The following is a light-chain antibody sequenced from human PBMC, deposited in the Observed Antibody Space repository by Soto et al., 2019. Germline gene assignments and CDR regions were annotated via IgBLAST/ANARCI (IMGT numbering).Light chain of an antibody. CDR2: AAS. CDR3: QKSFSAPLT. J-gene: IGKJ4*01. V-gene: IGKV1-39*01. CDR1: QSISRY. Sequence: DIQVPRSPFSLCASVVARLTISCPASQSISRYLNWYQQKPGKAPKILIFAASTLQSGVPSRLSGSGSGTDFNLTITSLQPEDFATYYCQKSFSAPLTCGGGTKVDIK.